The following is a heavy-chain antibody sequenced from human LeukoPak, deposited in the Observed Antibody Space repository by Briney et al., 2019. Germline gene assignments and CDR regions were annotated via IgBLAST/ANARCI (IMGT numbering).Heavy chain of an antibody. V-gene: IGHV3-23*01. CDR2: ISGSGGST. CDR1: GFTFSSYA. J-gene: IGHJ4*02. Sequence: PGGSLRLSCAASGFTFSSYAMSWVRQAPGKGLEWVSAISGSGGSTYSADSVKGRFTISRDNSKNTLYLQMNSLGAEDSAVYYCAKALVGANYFDYWGQGTLVTVSS. D-gene: IGHD1-26*01. CDR3: AKALVGANYFDY.